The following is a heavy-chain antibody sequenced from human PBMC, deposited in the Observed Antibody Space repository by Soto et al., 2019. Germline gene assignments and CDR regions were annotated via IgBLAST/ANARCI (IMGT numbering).Heavy chain of an antibody. CDR2: ISSSSSYI. CDR1: GFTFSSYS. CDR3: ARDAVTRAFDI. V-gene: IGHV3-21*01. D-gene: IGHD4-17*01. J-gene: IGHJ3*02. Sequence: GGSLRLSCAASGFTFSSYSMNWVRQAPGKGLEWVSSISSSSSYIYYADSVKGRFTISRDNAKNSLYLQMNSLRAEDTAVYYCARDAVTRAFDIWGQGTMVTVSS.